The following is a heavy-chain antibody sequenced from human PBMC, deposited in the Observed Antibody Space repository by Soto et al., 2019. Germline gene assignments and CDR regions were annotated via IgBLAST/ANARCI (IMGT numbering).Heavy chain of an antibody. CDR3: AKNKRYCTSTTCPPYYGMDV. Sequence: GGSLRLSCAASGFTFSSYGIHWVRQAPGKGLEWVAVISYDGSNKYFADSVKGRFTISRDNSNNMLYLQMNGLRGDDTAVYYCAKNKRYCTSTTCPPYYGMDVWGQGTTVTVSS. D-gene: IGHD2-2*01. CDR2: ISYDGSNK. J-gene: IGHJ6*02. V-gene: IGHV3-30*18. CDR1: GFTFSSYG.